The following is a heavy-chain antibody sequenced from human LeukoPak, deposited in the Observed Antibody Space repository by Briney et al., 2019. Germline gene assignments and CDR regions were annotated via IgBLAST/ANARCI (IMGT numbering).Heavy chain of an antibody. Sequence: GGSLRLSCAASGFTFTNYAMNWVRQAPGKGLEWVATVSYDGTDTSYADSVKGRFAIFRDNSKNTLYLQMNSLRTEDTAVYYCVRVSGFCTNGVCPSFDPWGQGTLVTVSS. J-gene: IGHJ5*02. CDR3: VRVSGFCTNGVCPSFDP. V-gene: IGHV3-30*09. CDR1: GFTFTNYA. CDR2: VSYDGTDT. D-gene: IGHD2-8*01.